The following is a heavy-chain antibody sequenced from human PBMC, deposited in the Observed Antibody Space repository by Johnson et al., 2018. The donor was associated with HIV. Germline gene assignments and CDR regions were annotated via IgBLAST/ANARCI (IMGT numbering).Heavy chain of an antibody. CDR3: AKSSRVSTTFDAFDI. J-gene: IGHJ3*02. Sequence: VQLVESGGGLVQPGGSLRLSCAVSGFTFDDYAMHWVRQAPGKGLEWVSAISGSGGSTYSADSVKGRLTISRDNSKNTLYLQMNSLRAEDTAVYYCAKSSRVSTTFDAFDIWGQGTMVTVSS. V-gene: IGHV3-23*04. D-gene: IGHD1-26*01. CDR2: ISGSGGST. CDR1: GFTFDDYA.